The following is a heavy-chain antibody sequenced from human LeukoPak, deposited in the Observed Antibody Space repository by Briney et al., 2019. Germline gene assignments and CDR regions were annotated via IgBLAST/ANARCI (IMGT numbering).Heavy chain of an antibody. J-gene: IGHJ5*01. Sequence: ASVKVSCKASGYTFTNYYMHWVRQAPGQGLEWMGIVNPSGSSTTYAQKFQGRVTMTGDTSTSTVYMELSSLRSADTAAYYCARSAVVISAAGTLNWFDSWGQGTQVTVSS. D-gene: IGHD6-13*01. CDR3: ARSAVVISAAGTLNWFDS. CDR2: VNPSGSST. V-gene: IGHV1-46*01. CDR1: GYTFTNYY.